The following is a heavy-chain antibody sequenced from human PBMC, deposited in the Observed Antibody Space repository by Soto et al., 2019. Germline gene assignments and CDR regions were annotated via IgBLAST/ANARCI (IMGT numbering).Heavy chain of an antibody. D-gene: IGHD4-17*01. CDR2: IWYDGSNK. CDR3: ARAPYGDYSAIDY. CDR1: GFTFSSYG. Sequence: AGGSLRLSCAAAGFTFSSYGMHWVRQAPGKGLEWVAVIWYDGSNKYYADSVKGRFTISRDNSKNTLYLQMNSLRAEDTAVYSCARAPYGDYSAIDYWGQGTLVTVSS. J-gene: IGHJ4*02. V-gene: IGHV3-33*01.